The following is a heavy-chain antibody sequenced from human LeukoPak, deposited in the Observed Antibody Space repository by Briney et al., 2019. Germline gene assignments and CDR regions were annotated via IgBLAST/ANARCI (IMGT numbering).Heavy chain of an antibody. V-gene: IGHV1-3*01. J-gene: IGHJ6*02. CDR2: INAGNGNT. CDR1: GYTFTSYA. D-gene: IGHD3-10*01. CDR3: ARDMIRGVIGYYYGMDV. Sequence: GASVKVSYKASGYTFTSYAMHWVRQAPGQRLEWMGWINAGNGNTKYSQKFQGRVTITRDTSASTAYMELSSLRSEDTAVYYCARDMIRGVIGYYYGMDVWGQGTTVTVSS.